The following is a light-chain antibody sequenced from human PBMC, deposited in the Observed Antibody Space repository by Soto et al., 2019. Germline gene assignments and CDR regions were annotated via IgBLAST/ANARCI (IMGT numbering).Light chain of an antibody. Sequence: NFMLTQPHSVSESPGKTVTISCTGSSGSIASNYVQWYQQRPGSAPTTVIYEDNQRPAGVPDRFSGSIDSSSNSASLTISXXXXXXXXXXXXXXXXXXXXVXGGGT. V-gene: IGLV6-57*02. CDR2: EDN. CDR1: SGSIASNY. CDR3: XXXXXXXXV. J-gene: IGLJ2*01.